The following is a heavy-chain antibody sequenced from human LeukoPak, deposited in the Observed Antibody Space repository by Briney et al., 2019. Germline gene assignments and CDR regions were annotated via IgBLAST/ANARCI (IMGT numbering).Heavy chain of an antibody. CDR1: GFTFSSYS. J-gene: IGHJ4*02. Sequence: NPGGSLRLSCAASGFTFSSYSMNWVRQAPGKGLEWVSSISSSSYIYYSDSVKGRFTISRDNAKNSLYLQMNSLRAEDTAVYYCARGHVVVVAATDYWGQGTLVTVSS. CDR2: ISSSSYI. V-gene: IGHV3-21*01. CDR3: ARGHVVVVAATDY. D-gene: IGHD2-15*01.